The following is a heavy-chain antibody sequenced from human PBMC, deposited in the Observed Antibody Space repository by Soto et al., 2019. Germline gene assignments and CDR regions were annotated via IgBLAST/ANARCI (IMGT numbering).Heavy chain of an antibody. J-gene: IGHJ4*02. CDR3: ARTGDGHHDFLDY. CDR2: INQDGNED. D-gene: IGHD1-1*01. V-gene: IGHV3-7*01. CDR1: GFTFSSYW. Sequence: GSLRLSCAASGFTFSSYWINWVRQAPGKGLEWVANINQDGNEDNLLDSVKGRFTISRDNAENSLFLQMNSLRVDDTAVYYCARTGDGHHDFLDYWGQGALVTVYS.